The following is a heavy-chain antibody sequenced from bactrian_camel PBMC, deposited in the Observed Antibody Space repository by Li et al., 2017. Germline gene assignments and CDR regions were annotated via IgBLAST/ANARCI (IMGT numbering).Heavy chain of an antibody. CDR2: ISDARTLT. D-gene: IGHD6*01. V-gene: IGHV3-3*01. CDR1: GSISNRC. Sequence: HVQLVESGGGSVQAGGSLRLSCVASGSISNRCMGWFRQGTGKEREILARISDARTLTAYADSVRGRFTISRDNTKNALYLQMHSLTPEDTDMYYCAAGTTLVSRGGRWECMLFGDRYAYWGRGTQVTVS. J-gene: IGHJ4*01. CDR3: AAGTTLVSRGGRWECMLFGDRYAY.